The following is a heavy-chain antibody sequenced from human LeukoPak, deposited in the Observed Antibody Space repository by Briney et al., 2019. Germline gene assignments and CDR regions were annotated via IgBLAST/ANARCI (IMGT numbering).Heavy chain of an antibody. CDR1: GYTFTGYY. CDR3: ARDVEARTWGLGNY. D-gene: IGHD7-27*01. CDR2: INPNSGGT. V-gene: IGHV1-2*06. Sequence: ASVKVSCKTSGYTFTGYYMHWVRQAPGQGLEWMGRINPNSGGTNYAQKFQGRVTVTSDTSISTAYMELNNLRSDDTAVYYCARDVEARTWGLGNYWGQGTLVTVS. J-gene: IGHJ4*02.